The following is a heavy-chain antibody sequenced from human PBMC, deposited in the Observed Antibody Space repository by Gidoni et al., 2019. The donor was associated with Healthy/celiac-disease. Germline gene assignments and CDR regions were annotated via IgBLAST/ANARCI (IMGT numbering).Heavy chain of an antibody. Sequence: QVQLVQSGAEVKKPGSSVKVSCKASGGTFSSYAISWVRQAPGQGLEWMGGIIPIFGTANYAQKFQGRVTITADESTSTAYMELSSLRSEDTAVYYCARDQQRVAVAGWEPEDQDGGSYYYYGMDVWGQGTTVTVSS. J-gene: IGHJ6*02. D-gene: IGHD6-19*01. CDR2: IIPIFGTA. CDR3: ARDQQRVAVAGWEPEDQDGGSYYYYGMDV. CDR1: GGTFSSYA. V-gene: IGHV1-69*01.